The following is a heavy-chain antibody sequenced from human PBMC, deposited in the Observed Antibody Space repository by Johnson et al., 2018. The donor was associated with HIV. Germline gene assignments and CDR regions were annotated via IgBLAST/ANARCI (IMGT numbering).Heavy chain of an antibody. V-gene: IGHV3-20*04. CDR2: INWNGGST. J-gene: IGHJ3*02. CDR3: ARGGSRTTIFGVDINLGGFDI. Sequence: VQLVESGGGVVRPGGSLRLSCAASGFTFDDYGMSWVRQAPGKGLEWVSGINWNGGSTGYADSVNGRFTISRANPTNSLYLQMNSLRAGDTAVYYCARGGSRTTIFGVDINLGGFDIWGQGTRVTVSS. CDR1: GFTFDDYG. D-gene: IGHD3-3*01.